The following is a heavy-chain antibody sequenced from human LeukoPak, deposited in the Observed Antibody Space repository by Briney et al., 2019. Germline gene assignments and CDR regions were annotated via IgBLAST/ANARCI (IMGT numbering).Heavy chain of an antibody. J-gene: IGHJ4*02. D-gene: IGHD3-22*01. V-gene: IGHV3-9*01. CDR1: RFTFSTYW. CDR2: ISWNSGSI. Sequence: GGSLRLSCAASRFTFSTYWMHWVRQAPGKGLEWVSGISWNSGSIGYADSVKGRFTISRDNAKNSLYLQMNSPRAEDTALYYCAKDIGYDSSGYYPCDYWGQGTLVTVSS. CDR3: AKDIGYDSSGYYPCDY.